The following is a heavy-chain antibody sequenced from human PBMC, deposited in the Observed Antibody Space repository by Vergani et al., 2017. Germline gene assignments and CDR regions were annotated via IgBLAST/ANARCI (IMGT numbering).Heavy chain of an antibody. V-gene: IGHV4-61*02. J-gene: IGHJ6*02. CDR2: IYTSGST. Sequence: QVQLQESGPGLVKPSQTLSLTCTVSGGSISSGSYYWSWIRQPAGKGLEWIGRIYTSGSTNYNPSLKSRVTISVDTSKNQFSLKLSSVTAADTAVYYCARDHDYGGNSYYYYGMDVWGQGTTVTVSS. CDR3: ARDHDYGGNSYYYYGMDV. CDR1: GGSISSGSYY. D-gene: IGHD4-23*01.